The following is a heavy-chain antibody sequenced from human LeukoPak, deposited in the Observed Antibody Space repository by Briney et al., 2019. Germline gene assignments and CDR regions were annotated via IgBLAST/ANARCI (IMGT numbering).Heavy chain of an antibody. Sequence: GGCLRLSCAASGFTFSSYEMNSVRQAPGKGLEWVSSISSSGSTIYYADSVKGRFTISRDNAKNSLYLQMNSLRAEDTAVYYCAREGSSGWKIDYWGQGTLVTVSS. J-gene: IGHJ4*02. V-gene: IGHV3-48*03. CDR2: ISSSGSTI. CDR3: AREGSSGWKIDY. CDR1: GFTFSSYE. D-gene: IGHD6-19*01.